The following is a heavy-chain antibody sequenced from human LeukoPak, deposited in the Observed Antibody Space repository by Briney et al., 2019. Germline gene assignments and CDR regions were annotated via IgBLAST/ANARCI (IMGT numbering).Heavy chain of an antibody. CDR1: GFTFSSYG. Sequence: GGSLRLSCAASGFTFSSYGMHWVRQAPGKGLEWVAFIRYDGSNKYYADSVKGRFTISRDNSKNTLYLQMNSLRAEDTAVYYCAKDPTNTPDYDFWSGYQKKYYYYYYMDVWGKGTTATVSS. D-gene: IGHD3-3*01. CDR2: IRYDGSNK. J-gene: IGHJ6*03. V-gene: IGHV3-30*02. CDR3: AKDPTNTPDYDFWSGYQKKYYYYYYMDV.